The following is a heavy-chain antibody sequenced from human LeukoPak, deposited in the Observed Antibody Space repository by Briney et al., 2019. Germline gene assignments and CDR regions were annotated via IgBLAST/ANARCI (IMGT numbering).Heavy chain of an antibody. CDR2: ISAYNGNT. D-gene: IGHD3-16*01. CDR1: GYTFTSYG. J-gene: IGHJ4*02. Sequence: ASVKVSCKASGYTFTSYGISWVRQAPGQGLEWMGWISAYNGNTNYAQKLQGRVTMTTDTSTSTAYMGLRSLRSDDTAVYYCARVRLGELYYDYWGQGTLVTVSS. CDR3: ARVRLGELYYDY. V-gene: IGHV1-18*01.